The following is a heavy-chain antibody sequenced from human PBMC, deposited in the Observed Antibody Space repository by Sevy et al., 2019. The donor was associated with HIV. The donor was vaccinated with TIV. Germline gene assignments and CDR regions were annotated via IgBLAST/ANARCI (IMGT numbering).Heavy chain of an antibody. CDR1: GFTFSSYD. CDR2: IGIAGDS. CDR3: TKAQLSGGVRCHRYGMDV. J-gene: IGHJ6*02. Sequence: RGCLRLSCAASGFTFSSYDMYWVRQVTGKGLEWVSAIGIAGDSYYPESLRGRFTISRDNANNSLFLQMNSLRAGDTGIYYWTKAQLSGGVRCHRYGMDVWGQGTTVSVSS. D-gene: IGHD3-3*01. V-gene: IGHV3-13*01.